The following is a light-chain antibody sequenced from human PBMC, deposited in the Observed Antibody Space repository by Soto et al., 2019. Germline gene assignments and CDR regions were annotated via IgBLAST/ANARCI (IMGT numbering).Light chain of an antibody. CDR2: GAS. J-gene: IGKJ1*01. V-gene: IGKV3-15*01. Sequence: EIVMTQSPATLSVSPGERATLSCRASQSVSSNLAWYQQKPGQAPRLLIYGASTRATGIPARFSGSGSGTEFTHTISSLQSEDFAVYYCQQYNNFPTFGQGTKVDIK. CDR1: QSVSSN. CDR3: QQYNNFPT.